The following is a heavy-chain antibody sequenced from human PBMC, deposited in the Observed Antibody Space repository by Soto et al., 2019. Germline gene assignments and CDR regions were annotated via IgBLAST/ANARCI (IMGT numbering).Heavy chain of an antibody. CDR1: GFTFSSHW. CDR2: IKVDGSEK. Sequence: LRLSCAASGFTFSSHWMGWVRQASGKGLEWVANIKVDGSEKYYVDSVRGRFSISRDNAKDSLYLQMNSLRAEDTAVYYCTRDSYDSSGYYYDFFDYWGQGTLVTVSS. D-gene: IGHD3-22*01. J-gene: IGHJ4*02. CDR3: TRDSYDSSGYYYDFFDY. V-gene: IGHV3-7*01.